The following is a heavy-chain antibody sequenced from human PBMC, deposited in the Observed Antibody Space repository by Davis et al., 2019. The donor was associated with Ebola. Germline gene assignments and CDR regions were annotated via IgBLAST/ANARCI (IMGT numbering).Heavy chain of an antibody. CDR2: IGTAGNT. CDR3: ARAHFGRSSFDY. Sequence: PGGSLRPSCAASGFTFSSYDMHWVRQVTGKGLEWVSAIGTAGNTYYPGSVKGRFTISRENAKNSLYLQMNSLSAGDTAVYYCARAHFGRSSFDYWGQGTLVTVSS. J-gene: IGHJ4*02. V-gene: IGHV3-13*01. CDR1: GFTFSSYD. D-gene: IGHD6-6*01.